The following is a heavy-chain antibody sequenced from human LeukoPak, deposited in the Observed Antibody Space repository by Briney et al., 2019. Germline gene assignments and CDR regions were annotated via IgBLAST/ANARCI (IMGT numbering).Heavy chain of an antibody. D-gene: IGHD3-9*01. CDR1: GFTFSSYS. J-gene: IGHJ3*02. CDR2: ISSSSTI. V-gene: IGHV3-48*02. Sequence: GGSLRLSCAASGFTFSSYSMNWVRQAPGKGLEWVSYISSSSTIYYADSVKGRFTISRDNAKNSLYLQMNSLRDEDTAVYYCARDRGLRYFDWLLGAFDIWGQGTMVTVSS. CDR3: ARDRGLRYFDWLLGAFDI.